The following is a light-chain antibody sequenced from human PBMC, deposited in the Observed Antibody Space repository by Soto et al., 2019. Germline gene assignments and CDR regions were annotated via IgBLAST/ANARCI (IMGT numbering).Light chain of an antibody. V-gene: IGKV1-5*03. CDR3: QHYNSYSEA. J-gene: IGKJ1*01. CDR2: KAS. Sequence: DIQITQSPSTLSGSVGDRGTITCRASQTISSWLAWYQQKPGKAPKLLIYKASTLKSGVPSRFSGSGSGTEFTLTISSXQPDDFATYYCQHYNSYSEAFGQGTKVDTK. CDR1: QTISSW.